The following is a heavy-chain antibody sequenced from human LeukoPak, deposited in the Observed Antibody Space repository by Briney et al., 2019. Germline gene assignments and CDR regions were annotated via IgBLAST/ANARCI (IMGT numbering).Heavy chain of an antibody. Sequence: ASVKVSCKASGYTFTSYYMHWVRQAPGQGLEWMGIINPSGGSTSYAQKFQGRVTMTRDTSTSTVYMELSSLRSEDTAVYYCARVGYYYDSSGYYYFDYWGQGTLVTVPS. CDR2: INPSGGST. D-gene: IGHD3-22*01. CDR3: ARVGYYYDSSGYYYFDY. J-gene: IGHJ4*02. V-gene: IGHV1-46*01. CDR1: GYTFTSYY.